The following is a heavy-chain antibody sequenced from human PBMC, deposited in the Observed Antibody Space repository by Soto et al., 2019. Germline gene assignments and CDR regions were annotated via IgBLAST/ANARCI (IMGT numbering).Heavy chain of an antibody. CDR3: ARGVGYYYDSSGYKDAFDI. D-gene: IGHD3-22*01. CDR2: IGTAGDT. Sequence: EVQLVESGGGLVQPGGSLRLSCAASGFTFSSYDMHWVRQATGKGLEWVSAIGTAGDTYYPGSVKGRFTISRENAKNSLYLQMNSLRAEDTAVYYCARGVGYYYDSSGYKDAFDIWGQGTMVTVSS. V-gene: IGHV3-13*01. J-gene: IGHJ3*02. CDR1: GFTFSSYD.